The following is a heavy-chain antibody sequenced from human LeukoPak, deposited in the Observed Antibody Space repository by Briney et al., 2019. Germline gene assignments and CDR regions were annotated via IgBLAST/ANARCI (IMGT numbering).Heavy chain of an antibody. CDR3: AKEASLLWFGESINYFDY. D-gene: IGHD3-10*01. CDR2: IGGSGGTT. V-gene: IGHV3-23*01. CDR1: GFTFSSYA. J-gene: IGHJ4*02. Sequence: GGSLRLSCAASGFTFSSYAMSWVRQAPGKGLEWVSTIGGSGGTTYYADSVKGRFTISRDNSKNTLYLQMNSLRAGDTAVYFCAKEASLLWFGESINYFDYWGQGTLVTVST.